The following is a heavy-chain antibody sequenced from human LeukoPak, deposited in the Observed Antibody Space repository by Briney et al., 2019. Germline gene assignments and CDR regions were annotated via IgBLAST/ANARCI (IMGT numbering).Heavy chain of an antibody. D-gene: IGHD3-3*01. CDR3: AKDYDFWSGYLDI. Sequence: PGGSLRLSCAASGFTFSSYAMSWVRQAPGKGLEWVSAISGSGGSTYYADSVKGRFTISRDNSKNTLYLQKNSLRAEDTAVYYCAKDYDFWSGYLDIWGQGTMVTVSS. J-gene: IGHJ3*02. CDR2: ISGSGGST. CDR1: GFTFSSYA. V-gene: IGHV3-23*01.